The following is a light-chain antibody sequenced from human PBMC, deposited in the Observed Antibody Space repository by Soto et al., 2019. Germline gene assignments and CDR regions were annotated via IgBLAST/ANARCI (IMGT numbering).Light chain of an antibody. CDR3: QQYGSSRKWT. V-gene: IGKV3-20*01. CDR2: GAS. CDR1: QSVGSGY. J-gene: IGKJ1*01. Sequence: EIGLTQSPGTLSLSPGERATLSCRASQSVGSGYLAWYQQKPGQAPRLLIYGASSRATGIPDRFSGSGSGTDFSLTISRLEPEDFAVYYCQQYGSSRKWTFGQGTKVEIQ.